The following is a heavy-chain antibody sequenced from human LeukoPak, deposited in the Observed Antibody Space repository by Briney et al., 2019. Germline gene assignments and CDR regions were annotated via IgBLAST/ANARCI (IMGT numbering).Heavy chain of an antibody. J-gene: IGHJ4*02. Sequence: ASETLSLTCTTSGGSISSYFWSWIRQPPGKGLEWIGYIYYTGSTNYNPSLKSRVIISLDTSKNQFSLKLSSVTAADTAVYYCARTLSRWDPFDYWGQGTLVTVSS. V-gene: IGHV4-59*01. CDR2: IYYTGST. CDR1: GGSISSYF. D-gene: IGHD1-26*01. CDR3: ARTLSRWDPFDY.